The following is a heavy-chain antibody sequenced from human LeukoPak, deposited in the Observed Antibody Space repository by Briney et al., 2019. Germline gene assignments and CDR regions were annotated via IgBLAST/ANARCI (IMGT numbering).Heavy chain of an antibody. J-gene: IGHJ4*02. V-gene: IGHV4-59*01. CDR2: IYYRGST. Sequence: SETLSLTCTVSGGSISSYYWSWIRQPPGKGLEWIGYIYYRGSTNYNPSLKSRVTISVDTSKNQFSLKLSSVTAADTAVYYCARVYSSSWQVGLFDYWGQGTLVTVSS. D-gene: IGHD6-13*01. CDR3: ARVYSSSWQVGLFDY. CDR1: GGSISSYY.